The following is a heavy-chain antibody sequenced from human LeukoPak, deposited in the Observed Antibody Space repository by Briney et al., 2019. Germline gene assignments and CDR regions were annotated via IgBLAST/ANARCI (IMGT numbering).Heavy chain of an antibody. CDR2: ISGSGGST. CDR3: AKEGYGDYGYYYYGMDV. CDR1: GFTFSSYA. Sequence: GRSLRLSCAASGFTFSSYAMSWVRQAPGKGLEWVSAISGSGGSTYYADSVKGRFTISRDNSKNTLYLQMNSLRAEDTAVYYCAKEGYGDYGYYYYGMDVWGQGTTVTVSS. V-gene: IGHV3-23*01. J-gene: IGHJ6*02. D-gene: IGHD4-17*01.